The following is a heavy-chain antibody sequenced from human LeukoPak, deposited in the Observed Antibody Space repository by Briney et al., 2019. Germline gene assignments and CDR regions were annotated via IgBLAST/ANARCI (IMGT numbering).Heavy chain of an antibody. D-gene: IGHD5-18*01. CDR1: GFTFSDYW. J-gene: IGHJ4*02. CDR2: IKKDGSEK. V-gene: IGHV3-7*05. Sequence: PGGSLRLSCAASGFTFSDYWMNWVRQAPGKGLEWAANIKKDGSEKYYGDSVKGRFTISRDNAKKSLYLQMNSLRAEDTAVYYCARDASYGIFDYWGQGTLVTVSS. CDR3: ARDASYGIFDY.